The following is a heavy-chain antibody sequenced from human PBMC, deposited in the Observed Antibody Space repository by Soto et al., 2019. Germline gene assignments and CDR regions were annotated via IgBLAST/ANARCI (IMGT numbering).Heavy chain of an antibody. CDR2: ISYDGSNK. Sequence: VGSLRLSCAASGFTFSSYAMHWVRQAPGKGLEWVAVISYDGSNKYYADSMKGRFTISRDNSKNTLYLQMNSLRAEDTAVYYCARDRAGFIGWYFDLWGRGTLVTVSS. V-gene: IGHV3-30-3*01. J-gene: IGHJ2*01. D-gene: IGHD3-10*01. CDR1: GFTFSSYA. CDR3: ARDRAGFIGWYFDL.